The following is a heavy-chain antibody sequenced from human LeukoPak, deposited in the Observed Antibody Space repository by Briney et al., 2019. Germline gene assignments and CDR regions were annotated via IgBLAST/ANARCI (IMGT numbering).Heavy chain of an antibody. V-gene: IGHV3-23*01. D-gene: IGHD1-26*01. CDR2: ISGSGGST. CDR3: AKDLVGATGGD. CDR1: GFTFSSYA. Sequence: GGSLRLSCAASGFTFSSYAMSWVRQAPGKGLEWVSAISGSGGSTYYADSVKGRFTISRDNSKNTLSLQMNSLRAEDTAVYYCAKDLVGATGGDWGQGTLVTVSS. J-gene: IGHJ4*02.